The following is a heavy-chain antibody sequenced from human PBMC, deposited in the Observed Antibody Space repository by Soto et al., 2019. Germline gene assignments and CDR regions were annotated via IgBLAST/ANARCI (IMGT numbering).Heavy chain of an antibody. V-gene: IGHV4-4*07. CDR3: AREGIAARRGYYYYYGMDV. CDR2: IYTSGST. J-gene: IGHJ6*02. CDR1: GGSISSYY. Sequence: SETLSLTCTVSGGSISSYYWSWIRQPAGKGLEWIGRIYTSGSTNYNPSLKSRVTISVDTSKNQFSLKLSSVTAADTAVYYCAREGIAARRGYYYYYGMDVWGQGTTVTVS. D-gene: IGHD6-6*01.